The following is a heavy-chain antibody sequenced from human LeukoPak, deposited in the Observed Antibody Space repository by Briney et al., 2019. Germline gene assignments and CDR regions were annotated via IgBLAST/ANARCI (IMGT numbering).Heavy chain of an antibody. V-gene: IGHV1-2*02. CDR1: GYTFTGYY. D-gene: IGHD3-22*01. J-gene: IGHJ4*02. Sequence: ASVKVSCKASGYTFTGYYMHWVRQAPGQGLEWMGWINPNSGGTNYAQKFQGRVTMTRDTSISTAYMELSRLRSDDTAVYYCAKDTYYYDSSGYRHFDYWGQGTLVTVSS. CDR3: AKDTYYYDSSGYRHFDY. CDR2: INPNSGGT.